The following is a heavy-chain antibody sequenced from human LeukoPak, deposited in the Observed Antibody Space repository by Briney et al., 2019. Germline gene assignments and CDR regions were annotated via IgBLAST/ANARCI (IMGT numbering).Heavy chain of an antibody. D-gene: IGHD6-19*01. CDR3: ARDSHGSGWYLNY. V-gene: IGHV3-21*01. CDR2: ISSSSSYI. CDR1: GFTFSSYS. Sequence: PGGSLRLSCAASGFTFSSYSMNWVRQAPGKGLEWVSSISSSSSYIYYADSVKGRFTISRDNAKNSLYLQMNSLRAEDTAVYYCARDSHGSGWYLNYWGQGTLVTVSS. J-gene: IGHJ4*02.